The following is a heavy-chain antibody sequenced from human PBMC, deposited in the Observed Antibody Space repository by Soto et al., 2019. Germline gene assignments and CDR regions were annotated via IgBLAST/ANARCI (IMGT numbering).Heavy chain of an antibody. J-gene: IGHJ6*02. D-gene: IGHD2-8*01. CDR2: INPKSGGT. Sequence: ASVKVSCKASGYSLTDYHVHWVRQAPGQGLEWLGRINPKSGGTSTAQKFQGWVTMTRDTSINTAYMDLTRLRSDDTAVYYCARGHSTDCSNGVCSFFYNHEMDVWGQGTPITV. V-gene: IGHV1-2*04. CDR1: GYSLTDYH. CDR3: ARGHSTDCSNGVCSFFYNHEMDV.